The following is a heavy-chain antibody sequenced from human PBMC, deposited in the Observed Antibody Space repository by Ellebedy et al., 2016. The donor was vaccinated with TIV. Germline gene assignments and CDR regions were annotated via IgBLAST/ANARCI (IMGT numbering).Heavy chain of an antibody. D-gene: IGHD3-10*01. J-gene: IGHJ6*02. CDR1: GGSMSNNY. Sequence: SETLSLTCTVSGGSMSNNYWSWVRQAPGKGLEWIGYIHYTGTTNFDPSLKSRLTMSVDTSKNQFSLRVTSVTAADTAVYYCARLAMLERLQNYGYHSMDVWGQGTTVIVSS. CDR2: IHYTGTT. V-gene: IGHV4-59*08. CDR3: ARLAMLERLQNYGYHSMDV.